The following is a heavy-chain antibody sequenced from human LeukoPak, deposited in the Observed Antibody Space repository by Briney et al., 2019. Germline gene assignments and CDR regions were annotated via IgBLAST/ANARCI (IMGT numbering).Heavy chain of an antibody. V-gene: IGHV3-48*04. CDR2: ISSSGSTI. CDR3: ARGEPRLDPRAYYGMDV. J-gene: IGHJ6*02. D-gene: IGHD3-9*01. Sequence: GGSLRLSCAASGFTFSSYAMSWVRQAPGKGLEWVSYISSSGSTIYYADSVKGRFTISRDNAKNSLYLQMNSLRAEDTAVYYCARGEPRLDPRAYYGMDVWGQGTTVTVSS. CDR1: GFTFSSYA.